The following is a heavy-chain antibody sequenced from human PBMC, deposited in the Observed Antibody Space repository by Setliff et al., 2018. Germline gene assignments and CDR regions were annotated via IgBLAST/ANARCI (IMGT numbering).Heavy chain of an antibody. CDR2: VYHSGTA. CDR3: AKGGTYRYFDF. D-gene: IGHD1-1*01. Sequence: SETLSLTCTVSGGPFSGASIWSWIRQPPGKGLEFIGYVYHSGTAKYDPSLESRAIMSVGASKNEISLKLKSVTAADTAVYYCAKGGTYRYFDFWGQGALVTVSS. CDR1: GGPFSGAS. V-gene: IGHV4-59*01. J-gene: IGHJ4*02.